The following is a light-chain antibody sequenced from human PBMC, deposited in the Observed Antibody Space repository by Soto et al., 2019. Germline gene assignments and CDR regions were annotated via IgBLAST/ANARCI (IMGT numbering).Light chain of an antibody. CDR1: SSNIGYNY. Sequence: VLTQPPSASGTPGQRVTISCSGSSSNIGYNYVYWYQQLPGTAPKLLIYKNNQRPSGVPDRFSGSKSGTSASLAISGLRSEDEADYYCAAWDDSLSGWIFGGGTKVTVL. CDR2: KNN. J-gene: IGLJ2*01. V-gene: IGLV1-47*01. CDR3: AAWDDSLSGWI.